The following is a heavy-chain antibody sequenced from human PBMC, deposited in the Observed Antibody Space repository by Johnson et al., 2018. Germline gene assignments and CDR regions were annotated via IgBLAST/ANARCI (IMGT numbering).Heavy chain of an antibody. Sequence: VQLVQSGGGLVQPGGSLRISCAASGFTFTNYAMNWVRQAPGKGLEWVSTSSGGGGSTYYADSGKGRFTISRDNSKGTLSLQMNSLRAEDTALYFCAKTQYYDVLTGRVIRGLYMYVWGKGTTVTVSS. CDR1: GFTFTNYA. CDR3: AKTQYYDVLTGRVIRGLYMYV. D-gene: IGHD3-9*01. J-gene: IGHJ6*03. CDR2: SSGGGGST. V-gene: IGHV3-23*04.